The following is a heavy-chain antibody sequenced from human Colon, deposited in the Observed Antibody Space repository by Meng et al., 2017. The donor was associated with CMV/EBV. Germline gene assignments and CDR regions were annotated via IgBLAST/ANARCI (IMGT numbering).Heavy chain of an antibody. CDR2: IYSGGST. D-gene: IGHD6-13*01. J-gene: IGHJ4*02. Sequence: GGSLRLSCAGSGFSFSSFAISWVRQAPGKGLEWVSVIYSGGSTYYADSVKGRFTISRDNSKNTLYLQMNSLRAEDTAVYYCASVRIAAGVSFDYWGQGTLVTVSS. V-gene: IGHV3-66*02. CDR1: GFSFSSFA. CDR3: ASVRIAAGVSFDY.